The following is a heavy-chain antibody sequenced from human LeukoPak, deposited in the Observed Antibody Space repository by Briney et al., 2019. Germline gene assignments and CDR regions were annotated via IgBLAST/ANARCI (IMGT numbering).Heavy chain of an antibody. CDR2: ISGSGGST. J-gene: IGHJ4*02. CDR3: AKDRRYCSGSSCYKIDY. Sequence: AGGSLRLSCAASRFTFSSYAMSWVRQAPGKGLEWVSAISGSGGSTYYADSVKGRFTISRDNSKNTLYLQMNSLRAEDTAVYYCAKDRRYCSGSSCYKIDYWGQGTLVTVSS. V-gene: IGHV3-23*01. D-gene: IGHD2-15*01. CDR1: RFTFSSYA.